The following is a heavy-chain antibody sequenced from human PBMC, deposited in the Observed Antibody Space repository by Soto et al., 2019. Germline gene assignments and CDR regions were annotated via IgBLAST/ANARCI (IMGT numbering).Heavy chain of an antibody. CDR1: GYTFTSYG. Sequence: QVQLVQSGAEVKKPGASVKVSCKASGYTFTSYGISWVRQAPGQGLEWMGWISAYNGNTNYAQKLQGRVTMTTDTPTSTAYMELRSLRSDDTAVYYCARDPPPLDFWSGYPKLERDYWGQGTLVTVSS. CDR3: ARDPPPLDFWSGYPKLERDY. J-gene: IGHJ4*02. CDR2: ISAYNGNT. V-gene: IGHV1-18*01. D-gene: IGHD3-3*01.